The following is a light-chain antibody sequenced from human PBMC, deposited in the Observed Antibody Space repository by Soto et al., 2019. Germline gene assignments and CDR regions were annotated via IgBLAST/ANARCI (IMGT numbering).Light chain of an antibody. V-gene: IGKV3-15*01. CDR1: ESVSSN. CDR3: QQHSKWPRT. CDR2: GAS. Sequence: EIVMTQSPATLSVSPGERATLSCRASESVSSNLAWYQQKPGQAPRLLFYGASTRATDIPARFSGTGSGTEFTLTISSLQSEDFAVYYCQQHSKWPRTVGQGTKVDSK. J-gene: IGKJ1*01.